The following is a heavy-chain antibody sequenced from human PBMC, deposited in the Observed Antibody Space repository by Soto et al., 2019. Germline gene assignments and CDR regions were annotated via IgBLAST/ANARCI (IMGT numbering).Heavy chain of an antibody. Sequence: SETLSLTCTVSGGSISSSSYYWGWIRQPPGKGLEWIGSIYYSGSTYYNPSLKSRVTISVDTSKNQFSLKLSSVTAADTAVYYCAREGRFLEWAISNWFDPWGQGTLVTAPQ. CDR1: GGSISSSSYY. V-gene: IGHV4-39*01. J-gene: IGHJ5*02. D-gene: IGHD3-3*01. CDR2: IYYSGST. CDR3: AREGRFLEWAISNWFDP.